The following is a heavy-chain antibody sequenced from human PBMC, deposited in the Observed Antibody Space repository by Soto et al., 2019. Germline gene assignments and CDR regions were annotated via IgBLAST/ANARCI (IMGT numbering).Heavy chain of an antibody. Sequence: SETLSLTCTVSGDSMSSYYLSWSRQPAGKGLGWIGRIYSSGVTNYNPSLKSRVTMSKDTSKKQFSLNLNSVTAADTAVYFCARGAESGVDYGMDVWGQGTTVTVSS. V-gene: IGHV4-4*07. CDR1: GDSMSSYY. CDR2: IYSSGVT. CDR3: ARGAESGVDYGMDV. J-gene: IGHJ6*02. D-gene: IGHD6-13*01.